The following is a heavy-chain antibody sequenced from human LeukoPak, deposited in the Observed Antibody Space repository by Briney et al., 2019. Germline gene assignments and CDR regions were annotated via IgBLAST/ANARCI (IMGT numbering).Heavy chain of an antibody. J-gene: IGHJ6*03. V-gene: IGHV3-23*01. Sequence: GGSLRLSCSASGFSFRSFTMHWVRQAPGKGLEWVSGISDSDADTHYADSVKGRFTISRDNSKNTVYLQMNSLRPEDTAVYYCAKDSGSYWVDYYYMDVWGKGTTVTVSS. D-gene: IGHD1-26*01. CDR3: AKDSGSYWVDYYYMDV. CDR2: ISDSDADT. CDR1: GFSFRSFT.